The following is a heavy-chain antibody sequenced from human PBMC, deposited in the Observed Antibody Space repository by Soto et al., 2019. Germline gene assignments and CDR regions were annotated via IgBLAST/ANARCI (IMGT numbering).Heavy chain of an antibody. V-gene: IGHV1-8*01. CDR2: MNPNSGNA. CDR3: ARGVRAMGMDV. Sequence: ASVQVSCKASGCTFTSYDINWVRQATGQGLEWMGWMNPNSGNAGYAQKFQGRVTMTRNTSISTAYMELSSLRSEDTAVYYCARGVRAMGMDVWGQGTTVTVSS. CDR1: GCTFTSYD. J-gene: IGHJ6*02.